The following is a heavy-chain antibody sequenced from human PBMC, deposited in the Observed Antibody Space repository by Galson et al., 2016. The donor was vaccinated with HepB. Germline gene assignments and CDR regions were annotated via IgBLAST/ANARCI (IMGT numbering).Heavy chain of an antibody. J-gene: IGHJ4*02. Sequence: QSGAEVKKPGESLKISCKGSGYSFTTYWIGWVRQMPGKGLEWMGIIYPGDSDTRYSPSFQGQVTISADKSISTAYLQWDSLKASDTAMYYCARQRGGSSSGSRIDYWGQGTLVTVSS. CDR1: GYSFTTYW. V-gene: IGHV5-51*01. D-gene: IGHD6-6*01. CDR3: ARQRGGSSSGSRIDY. CDR2: IYPGDSDT.